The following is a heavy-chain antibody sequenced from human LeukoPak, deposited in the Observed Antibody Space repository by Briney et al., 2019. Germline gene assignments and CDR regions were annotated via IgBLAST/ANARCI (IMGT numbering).Heavy chain of an antibody. D-gene: IGHD3-10*01. CDR1: GFTFSSYS. V-gene: IGHV3-21*01. CDR3: ARDFPGFYYGSGSYRGTDY. J-gene: IGHJ4*02. Sequence: GGSLRLSCAASGFTFSSYSMNWVRQAPGKGLEWVSSISSSSSYIYYADSVKGRFTISRDNAKNSLYLQMNSLGAEDTAVYYCARDFPGFYYGSGSYRGTDYWGQGTLVTVSS. CDR2: ISSSSSYI.